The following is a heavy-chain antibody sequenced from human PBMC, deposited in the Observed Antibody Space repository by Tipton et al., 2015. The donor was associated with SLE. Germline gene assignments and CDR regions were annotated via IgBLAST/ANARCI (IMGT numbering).Heavy chain of an antibody. CDR3: ARDGDYYDSSGYPAFLH. CDR2: IYYSGST. J-gene: IGHJ1*01. Sequence: TLSLTCTVSGGSISSGGYYWSWIRQHPGKGLEWIGYIYYSGSTYYNPSLKSRVTISVDTSKNQFSLKLSSVTATDTAVYYCARDGDYYDSSGYPAFLHWGQGTLVTVSS. V-gene: IGHV4-31*03. D-gene: IGHD3-22*01. CDR1: GGSISSGGYY.